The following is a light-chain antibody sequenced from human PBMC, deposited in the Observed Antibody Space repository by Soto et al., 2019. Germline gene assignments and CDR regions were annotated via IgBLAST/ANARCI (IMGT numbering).Light chain of an antibody. CDR1: LSVLDSSNNKNY. CDR3: QQYFGSPLT. V-gene: IGKV4-1*01. J-gene: IGKJ4*01. Sequence: DIVMTQSPDSLSVSLGERATINCKSSLSVLDSSNNKNYLAWYQQKPGQPPKLLIYWASTRESGVPDRFSGSGSGTDFTLTISSLQAEDVAVYYCQQYFGSPLTFGGGTKVEIK. CDR2: WAS.